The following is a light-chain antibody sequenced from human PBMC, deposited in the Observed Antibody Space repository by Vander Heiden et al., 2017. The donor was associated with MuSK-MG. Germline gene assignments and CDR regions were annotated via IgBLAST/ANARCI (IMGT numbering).Light chain of an antibody. CDR2: AAS. J-gene: IGKJ2*01. CDR1: QGIRYS. V-gene: IGKV1-NL1*01. Sequence: DIQMTQSPSSLSASVGDRVTITCRASQGIRYSLAWYQQKPGKAPKLLLYAASTLESGVPSRFSGSGSGTDYTLTISSLQPDDFATYYCQQYYSPPYTFGQGTKLDIK. CDR3: QQYYSPPYT.